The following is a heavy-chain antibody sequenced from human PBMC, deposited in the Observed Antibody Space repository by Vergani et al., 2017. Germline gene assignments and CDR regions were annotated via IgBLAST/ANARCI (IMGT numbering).Heavy chain of an antibody. CDR1: GGTFSSYT. D-gene: IGHD1-7*01. CDR2: IIPILGTA. CDR3: VGNYAAGVYFDY. Sequence: QVQLVQSGAEVKKPGSSVKVSCKASGGTFSSYTISWVRQAPGQGLEWMGRIIPILGTANYAQKFQGRVTITADESTSTAYMELSSLRSEDTAVYYCVGNYAAGVYFDYWGQGTLVTVSS. J-gene: IGHJ4*02. V-gene: IGHV1-69*08.